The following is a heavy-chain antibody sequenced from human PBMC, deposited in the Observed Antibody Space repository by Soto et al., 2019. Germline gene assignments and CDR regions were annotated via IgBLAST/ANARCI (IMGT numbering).Heavy chain of an antibody. CDR2: ISYDGSKK. D-gene: IGHD3-10*01. Sequence: GGSLRLSCAASGFTFSTYGMYWVRQAPGKGLEWLAVISYDGSKKYYADSVKGRFTISRDKSMSTLHLEMNSLRAEDTAVYYCARDLGLWFGELSGPLFDPWGQGTLVTVSS. V-gene: IGHV3-30*03. CDR1: GFTFSTYG. CDR3: ARDLGLWFGELSGPLFDP. J-gene: IGHJ5*02.